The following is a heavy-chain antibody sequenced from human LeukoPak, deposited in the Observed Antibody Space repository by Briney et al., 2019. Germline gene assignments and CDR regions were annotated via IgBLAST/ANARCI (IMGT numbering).Heavy chain of an antibody. CDR2: IIPIFGTA. CDR1: GGTFNSYA. CDR3: ASAHNGAMVNRGVYYYGMDV. D-gene: IGHD5-18*01. V-gene: IGHV1-69*13. J-gene: IGHJ6*02. Sequence: ASVKVSCKASGGTFNSYAISWVRQAPGQGLEWMGGIIPIFGTANYAQKFQGRVTITADESTSTAYMELSSLRSEDTAVYYCASAHNGAMVNRGVYYYGMDVWGQGTTVTVSS.